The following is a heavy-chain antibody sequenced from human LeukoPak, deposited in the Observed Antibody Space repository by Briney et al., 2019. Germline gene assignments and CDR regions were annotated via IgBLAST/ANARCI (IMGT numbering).Heavy chain of an antibody. D-gene: IGHD2/OR15-2a*01. V-gene: IGHV3-23*01. Sequence: GGSLRLSCAASDFTFSSYGMTWVRQPPGKGLEWVSGISGSGVSTYYADSVKGRFTISRDNSKNTLYLHMNSLRVEDTAVYYCAKNSAGHDYWGQGTLVTVSS. CDR3: AKNSAGHDY. J-gene: IGHJ4*02. CDR1: DFTFSSYG. CDR2: ISGSGVST.